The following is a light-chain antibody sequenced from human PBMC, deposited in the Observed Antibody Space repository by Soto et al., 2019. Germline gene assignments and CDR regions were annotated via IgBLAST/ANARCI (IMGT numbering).Light chain of an antibody. CDR2: DAS. V-gene: IGKV1-5*01. CDR1: QSIRTW. J-gene: IGKJ1*01. Sequence: DIQMTQPPSTLSASVGDRVTITCRASQSIRTWLAWYQQKPGKAPKLLIYDASSLERGVPSRFSGSGSGAEFTLTISSLQPDDFATYYCQQYITYRTFGQGTRWIS. CDR3: QQYITYRT.